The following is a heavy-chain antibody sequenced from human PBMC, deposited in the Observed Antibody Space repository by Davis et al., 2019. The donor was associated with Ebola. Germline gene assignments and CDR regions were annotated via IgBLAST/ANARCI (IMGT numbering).Heavy chain of an antibody. CDR1: GGSINNYF. Sequence: SETLSLTCTVSGGSINNYFWSWIRQPPGKGLEWIGEINHSGSTNYNPSLKSRVTISVDTSKNQSSLKLSSVTAADTAVYYCARSLYDKRVDYWGQGTLVTVSS. J-gene: IGHJ4*02. V-gene: IGHV4-34*01. CDR2: INHSGST. D-gene: IGHD3-16*01. CDR3: ARSLYDKRVDY.